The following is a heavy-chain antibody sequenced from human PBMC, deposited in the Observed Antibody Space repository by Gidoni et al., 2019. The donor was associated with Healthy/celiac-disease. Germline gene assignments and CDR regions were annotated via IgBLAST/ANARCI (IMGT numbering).Heavy chain of an antibody. D-gene: IGHD6-6*01. CDR3: ARDPDSSSPPDG. CDR2: ISSSSSYI. J-gene: IGHJ4*02. V-gene: IGHV3-21*01. Sequence: EVQLVASGGGLVKPGGSLRLSCAASGFPFSSYSMNWVRQAPGKGLEWVSSISSSSSYIYYADSVKGRFTISRDNAKNSLYLQMNSLRAEDTAVYYCARDPDSSSPPDGWGQGTLVTVSS. CDR1: GFPFSSYS.